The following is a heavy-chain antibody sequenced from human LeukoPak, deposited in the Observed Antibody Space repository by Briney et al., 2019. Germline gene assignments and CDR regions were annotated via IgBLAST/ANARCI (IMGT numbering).Heavy chain of an antibody. V-gene: IGHV4-59*01. D-gene: IGHD5-24*01. J-gene: IGHJ6*03. CDR1: GGSISSYY. CDR3: ARGEMATTKNYYYYMDV. CDR2: IYYSGST. Sequence: KSSETLSLTCTVSGGSISSYYWSWIRQPPGKGLEWIGYIYYSGSTNYNPSLKSRVTISVDTSKNQFSLKLSSVTAADTAVYYCARGEMATTKNYYYYMDVWGKGTTVTVSS.